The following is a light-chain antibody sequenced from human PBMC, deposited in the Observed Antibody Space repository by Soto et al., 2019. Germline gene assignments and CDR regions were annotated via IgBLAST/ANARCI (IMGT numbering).Light chain of an antibody. V-gene: IGLV2-14*01. CDR3: SSKRDSSTLFV. J-gene: IGLJ1*01. CDR1: SSDVGAYNY. Sequence: QSVLTQPASVSGSPGQSITISCTGTSSDVGAYNYVSWYQHHPGKVPKLLIYEVTNRPSGVSDRFSGSKSGNTASLTISGLHAEDEADYYCSSKRDSSTLFVFGTGTKLTVL. CDR2: EVT.